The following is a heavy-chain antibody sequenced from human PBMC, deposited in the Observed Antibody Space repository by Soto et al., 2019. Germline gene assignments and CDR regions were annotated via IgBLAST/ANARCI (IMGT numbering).Heavy chain of an antibody. D-gene: IGHD3-9*01. V-gene: IGHV3-23*01. J-gene: IGHJ4*02. Sequence: GGSLRLSCAISGFTFSNYAMTWVRQAPGEGLEWVSGISGSGGSTYYADSVKGRFTISRDNSKNTLYLQINSLRAEDTAVYYCAKDYDILTEAGYFDYWGQGTRVSVSS. CDR1: GFTFSNYA. CDR3: AKDYDILTEAGYFDY. CDR2: ISGSGGST.